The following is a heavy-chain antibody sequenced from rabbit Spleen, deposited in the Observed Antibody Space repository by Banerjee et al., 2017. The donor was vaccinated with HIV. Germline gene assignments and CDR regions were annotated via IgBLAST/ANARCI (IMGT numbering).Heavy chain of an antibody. CDR3: ARAPHAYWDGYDYADAFDP. Sequence: QSLEESGGDLVRPGASLTLTCTASGVSFSSYWMCWVRQAPGKGLEWIGCIWSGSGSTYYASWAKGRFTISKTSSTTVTLQMTSLTAADTATYFCARAPHAYWDGYDYADAFDPWGPGTLVTVS. CDR2: IWSGSGST. D-gene: IGHD6-1*01. CDR1: GVSFSSYW. J-gene: IGHJ2*01. V-gene: IGHV1S40*01.